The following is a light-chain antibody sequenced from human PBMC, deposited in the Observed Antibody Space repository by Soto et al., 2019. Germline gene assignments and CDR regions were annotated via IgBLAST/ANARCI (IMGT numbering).Light chain of an antibody. CDR2: AAS. Sequence: EIVLTQSPGTLSLSPGERATLSCRASQSVTSSSLAWYQQKPGQAPRLLIYAASSRATGIPDRFSGSGSGTDITLTISRLEPEDFAVYYCHQYGSPPQTFGQGTRVEVK. J-gene: IGKJ1*01. V-gene: IGKV3-20*01. CDR3: HQYGSPPQT. CDR1: QSVTSSS.